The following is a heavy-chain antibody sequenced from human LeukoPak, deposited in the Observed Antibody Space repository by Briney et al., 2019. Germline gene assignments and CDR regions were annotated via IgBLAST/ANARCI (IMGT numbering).Heavy chain of an antibody. CDR1: GFIFTDYA. J-gene: IGHJ6*02. V-gene: IGHV3-30*04. D-gene: IGHD3-10*01. CDR2: ISYDGSNK. CDR3: ARDPKLIYDYSGMDV. Sequence: GGSLRLSCAASGFIFTDYAMHWVRQAPGKGLEWVAVISYDGSNKYYADSVKGRFTISRDNSKNTLYLQMSSLRPEDTAVYYCARDPKLIYDYSGMDVWGQGTTVTVSS.